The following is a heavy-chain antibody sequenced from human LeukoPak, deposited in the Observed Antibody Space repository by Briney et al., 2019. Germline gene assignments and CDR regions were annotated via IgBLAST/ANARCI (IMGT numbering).Heavy chain of an antibody. Sequence: GASVTVSCTASGYTFTSYDINWVRQATGQGLEWMGWMNPNSGNTGYAQKFQGRVTMTRNTSVSTAYMELSSLRSEDTAVYYCASPPPTYSSGTGGYYYGMDVWGQGTTVTVSS. CDR2: MNPNSGNT. CDR3: ASPPPTYSSGTGGYYYGMDV. V-gene: IGHV1-8*01. J-gene: IGHJ6*02. CDR1: GYTFTSYD. D-gene: IGHD6-25*01.